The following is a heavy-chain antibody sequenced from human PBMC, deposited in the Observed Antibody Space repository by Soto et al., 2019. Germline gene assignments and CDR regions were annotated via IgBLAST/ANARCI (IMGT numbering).Heavy chain of an antibody. CDR2: INHSGST. Sequence: SETLSLTCAVYGGSFSGYYWSWIRQPPGKGLEWIGEINHSGSTNYNPSLKSRVTISVDTSKNQFSLKLGSVTAADTAVYYCARGRGSYRYNDAFDIWGQGTMVTVSS. J-gene: IGHJ3*02. V-gene: IGHV4-34*01. D-gene: IGHD3-16*02. CDR1: GGSFSGYY. CDR3: ARGRGSYRYNDAFDI.